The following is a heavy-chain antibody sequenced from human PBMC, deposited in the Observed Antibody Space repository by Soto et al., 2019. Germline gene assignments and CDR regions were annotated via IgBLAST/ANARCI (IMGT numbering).Heavy chain of an antibody. D-gene: IGHD1-26*01. J-gene: IGHJ5*02. CDR3: TRGPRAHLSGTGAX. V-gene: IGHV3-74*01. CDR2: INYDGTTT. Sequence: GGSLRLSCVVSGFTFSMYWMHWVRQVPGQSPFGVSRINYDGTTTNYAYYVRARFTISRHNSKNTLYLQMNNLKPDDPALYYCTRGPRAHLSGTGAXWGQGTPVTVSX. CDR1: GFTFSMYW.